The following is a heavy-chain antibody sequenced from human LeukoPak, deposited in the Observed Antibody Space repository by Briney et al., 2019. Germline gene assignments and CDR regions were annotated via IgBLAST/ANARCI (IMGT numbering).Heavy chain of an antibody. CDR1: GFTFSSYA. V-gene: IGHV3-30-3*01. CDR3: ARGKRQLVLDYYYYYGMDV. D-gene: IGHD6-6*01. Sequence: GGSLRLSCAASGFTFSSYAMHWVRQAPGKGLEWVAVISYDGSNKYYADSVKGRFTISRDNSKNTLYLQMNSLRAEDTAVYYCARGKRQLVLDYYYYYGMDVWGQGTTVTVSS. CDR2: ISYDGSNK. J-gene: IGHJ6*02.